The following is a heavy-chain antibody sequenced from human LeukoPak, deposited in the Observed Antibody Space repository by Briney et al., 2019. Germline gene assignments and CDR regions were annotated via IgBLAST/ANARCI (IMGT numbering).Heavy chain of an antibody. Sequence: PSETLSLTCTVSGGSIRSYCWSWIRQPPGKGLEWIGYISYSGSTDYNPSLQSRVTISVDTSKNQFSLKLSSVTAADTAVYYCARDRGSSWYVDYWGQGTLVTVSS. V-gene: IGHV4-59*01. CDR2: ISYSGST. D-gene: IGHD6-13*01. J-gene: IGHJ4*02. CDR1: GGSIRSYC. CDR3: ARDRGSSWYVDY.